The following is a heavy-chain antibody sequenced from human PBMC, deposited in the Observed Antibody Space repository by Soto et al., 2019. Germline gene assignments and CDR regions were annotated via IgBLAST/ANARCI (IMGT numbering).Heavy chain of an antibody. Sequence: SVKVSCKASGGTFSSYTISWVRQAPGQGLEWMGRIIPILGIANYAQKFQGRVTITADKSTSTAYMELSSLRSEDTAVYYCARVGSEYCSSTSCYGFPDYSGQGTLVTVSS. J-gene: IGHJ4*02. CDR3: ARVGSEYCSSTSCYGFPDY. V-gene: IGHV1-69*02. CDR2: IIPILGIA. D-gene: IGHD2-2*01. CDR1: GGTFSSYT.